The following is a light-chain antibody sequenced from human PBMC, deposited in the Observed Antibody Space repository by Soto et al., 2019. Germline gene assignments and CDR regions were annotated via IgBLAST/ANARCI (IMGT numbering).Light chain of an antibody. V-gene: IGLV2-14*01. Sequence: QSALTQPASVSGSPGQSITISCTGTSGDVGPYNFVSWYQQHPGKVPKLIIFEVSNRPSGVSNRFSGSKSGNTASLTISGLQAEDEADYYCSSYTSSSTWVFGGGTKLTVL. CDR1: SGDVGPYNF. CDR2: EVS. CDR3: SSYTSSSTWV. J-gene: IGLJ3*02.